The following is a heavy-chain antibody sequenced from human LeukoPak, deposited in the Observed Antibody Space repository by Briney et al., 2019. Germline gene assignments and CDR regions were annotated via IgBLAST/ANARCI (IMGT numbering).Heavy chain of an antibody. CDR3: ARGRDYAFDY. D-gene: IGHD4-17*01. Sequence: GSLRLSCAASGFTVSSNYMSWIRQPPGKGLEWIGEINHSGSTNYNPSLKSRVTISVDTSKNQFSLKLSSVTAADTAVYYCARGRDYAFDYWGQGTLVTVSS. CDR2: INHSGST. V-gene: IGHV4-34*01. J-gene: IGHJ4*02. CDR1: GFTVSSNY.